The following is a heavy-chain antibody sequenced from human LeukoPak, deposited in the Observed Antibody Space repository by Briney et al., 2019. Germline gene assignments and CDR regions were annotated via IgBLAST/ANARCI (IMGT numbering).Heavy chain of an antibody. CDR3: AICPNWELLADY. J-gene: IGHJ4*02. CDR1: GFTFSSYA. CDR2: ISGSGGST. V-gene: IGHV3-23*01. D-gene: IGHD1-26*01. Sequence: GGSLRLSCAASGFTFSSYAMSCVRQAPGKGLEWVSAISGSGGSTYYADSVKGRFTISRDNSKNTLYLQMNSLRAEDTAVYYCAICPNWELLADYWGQGTLVTVSS.